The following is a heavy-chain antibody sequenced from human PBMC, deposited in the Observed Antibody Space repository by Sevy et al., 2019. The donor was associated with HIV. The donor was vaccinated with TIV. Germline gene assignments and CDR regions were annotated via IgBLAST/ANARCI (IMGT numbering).Heavy chain of an antibody. D-gene: IGHD3-22*01. CDR3: ARDGGTSRGYWFDY. Sequence: SETLSLTCAVSGGSISSGGYSWSWIRQPPGKGLEWIGYIYHSGSTDYNPSLKSRVTISVDRSKNQFSLKLSSVTAADTAVYYCARDGGTSRGYWFDYRGQGTLVTVSS. V-gene: IGHV4-30-2*01. CDR2: IYHSGST. J-gene: IGHJ4*02. CDR1: GGSISSGGYS.